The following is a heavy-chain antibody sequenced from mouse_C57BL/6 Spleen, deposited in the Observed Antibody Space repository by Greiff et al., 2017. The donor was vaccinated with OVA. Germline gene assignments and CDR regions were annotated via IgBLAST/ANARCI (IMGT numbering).Heavy chain of an antibody. V-gene: IGHV1-69*01. D-gene: IGHD1-1*01. J-gene: IGHJ1*03. CDR2: IDPSDSYT. CDR1: GYTFTSYW. Sequence: VQLQQPGAELVMPGASVKLSCKASGYTFTSYWMHWVKQRPGQGLEWIGEIDPSDSYTNYNQKFKGKSTLTVDKSSSTAYMQLSSLTSEDSAVYYCARGGDYGSSMYFDVWGTGTTVTVSS. CDR3: ARGGDYGSSMYFDV.